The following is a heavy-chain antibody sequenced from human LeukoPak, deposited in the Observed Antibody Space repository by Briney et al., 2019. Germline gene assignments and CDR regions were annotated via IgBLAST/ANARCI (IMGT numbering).Heavy chain of an antibody. J-gene: IGHJ4*02. CDR2: IGFDGSKI. CDR1: GFTFSSYG. V-gene: IGHV3-30*02. D-gene: IGHD2-8*01. CDR3: AKDSDTYGHRHFDH. Sequence: PGGSLRLSXVASGFTFSSYGMQWVRQAPGKGLEWMAFIGFDGSKIYYADSVKGRFTISRDNSKNTVNLQMNSLRVEDTAVSYCAKDSDTYGHRHFDHWGQGTLVTVSS.